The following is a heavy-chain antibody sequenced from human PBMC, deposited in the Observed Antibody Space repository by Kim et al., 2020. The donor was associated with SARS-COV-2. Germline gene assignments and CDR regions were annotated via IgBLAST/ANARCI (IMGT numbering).Heavy chain of an antibody. CDR2: ISYDGSNK. CDR3: AKSFIAARYKPPFDY. D-gene: IGHD6-6*01. J-gene: IGHJ4*02. V-gene: IGHV3-30*18. CDR1: GFTFSSYG. Sequence: GGSLRLSCAASGFTFSSYGMHWVRQAPGKGLEWVAVISYDGSNKYYADSVKGRFTISRDNSKNTLYLQMNSLRAEDTAVYYCAKSFIAARYKPPFDYWGQGTLVTVSS.